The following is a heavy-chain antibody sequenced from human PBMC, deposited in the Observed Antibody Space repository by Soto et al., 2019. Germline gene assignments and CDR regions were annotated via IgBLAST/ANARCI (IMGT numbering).Heavy chain of an antibody. CDR3: ARDYDFWSGYHT. J-gene: IGHJ5*02. CDR1: GFTVSSNY. V-gene: IGHV3-66*01. D-gene: IGHD3-3*01. Sequence: PGGSLRLSCAASGFTVSSNYMSWVRQAPGKGLEWVSVIYSGGSTYYADSVKGRFTISRDNSKNALYLQMNSLRAEDTAVYYCARDYDFWSGYHTWGQGTLVTVSS. CDR2: IYSGGST.